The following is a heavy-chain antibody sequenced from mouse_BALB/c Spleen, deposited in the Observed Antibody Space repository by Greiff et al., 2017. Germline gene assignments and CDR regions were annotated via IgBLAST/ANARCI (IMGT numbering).Heavy chain of an antibody. J-gene: IGHJ4*01. CDR1: GYTFTDYN. CDR2: IYPYNGGT. Sequence: VQLKQSGPELVKPGASVKISCKASGYTFTDYNMHWVKQSHGKSLEWIGYIYPYNGGTGYNQKFKSKATLTVDNSSSTAYMELRSLTSEDSAVYYCARWAPFHYYGDYAMDYWGQGTSVTVSS. CDR3: ARWAPFHYYGDYAMDY. V-gene: IGHV1S29*02. D-gene: IGHD1-2*01.